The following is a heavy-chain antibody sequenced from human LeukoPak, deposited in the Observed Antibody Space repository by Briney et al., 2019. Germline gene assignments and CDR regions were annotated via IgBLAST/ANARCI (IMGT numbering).Heavy chain of an antibody. CDR1: GFTFSSYA. J-gene: IGHJ1*01. Sequence: GRSLRLSCAASGFTFSSYAMHWVRQAPGKGLEWVAVISYDGSNKYYADSVKGRFTISRDNSKNTLYLQMNSLRAEDTAVYYCAKAQVPAAIRRGYFQHWGQGTLVTVSS. CDR3: AKAQVPAAIRRGYFQH. CDR2: ISYDGSNK. V-gene: IGHV3-30-3*01. D-gene: IGHD2-2*02.